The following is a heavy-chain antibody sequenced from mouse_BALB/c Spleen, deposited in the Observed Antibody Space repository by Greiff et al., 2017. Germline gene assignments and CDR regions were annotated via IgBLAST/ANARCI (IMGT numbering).Heavy chain of an antibody. D-gene: IGHD3-1*01. CDR1: GYTFTSYW. J-gene: IGHJ1*01. CDR3: TISGLYEGYFDV. Sequence: EVQLQQSGTVLARPGASVKMSCKASGYTFTSYWMHWVKQRPGQGLEWIGAIYPGNSDTSYNQKFKGKAKLTAVTSTSNAYMELSSLTNEDSAVYYCTISGLYEGYFDVWGAGTTVTVSS. CDR2: IYPGNSDT. V-gene: IGHV1-5*01.